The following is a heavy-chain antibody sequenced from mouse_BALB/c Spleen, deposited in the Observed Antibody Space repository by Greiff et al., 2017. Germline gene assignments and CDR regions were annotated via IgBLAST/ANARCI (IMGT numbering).Heavy chain of an antibody. CDR1: GFTFSSYA. CDR3: ARLLYGSSYYWYFDV. CDR2: ISSGGST. V-gene: IGHV5-6-5*01. D-gene: IGHD1-1*01. Sequence: EVKLEESGGGLVKPGGSLKLSCAASGFTFSSYAMSWVRQTPEKRLEWVASISSGGSTYYPDSVKGRFTISRDNARNILYLQMSSLKSEDTAMYYCARLLYGSSYYWYFDVWGAGTTVTVSS. J-gene: IGHJ1*01.